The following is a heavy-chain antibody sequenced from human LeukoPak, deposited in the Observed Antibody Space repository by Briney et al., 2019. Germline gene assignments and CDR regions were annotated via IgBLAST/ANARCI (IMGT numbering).Heavy chain of an antibody. CDR2: INPSGGST. V-gene: IGHV1-46*01. J-gene: IGHJ4*02. CDR3: ARWLRQFRYFDY. D-gene: IGHD5-12*01. Sequence: ASVTVSCTASGYTFTIYYMHWVRQAPGQGLEWMGIINPSGGSTSYAQKFQGRVTMTRDTSTSTVYMELSSLRSEDTAVYYCARWLRQFRYFDYWGQGTLVTVSS. CDR1: GYTFTIYY.